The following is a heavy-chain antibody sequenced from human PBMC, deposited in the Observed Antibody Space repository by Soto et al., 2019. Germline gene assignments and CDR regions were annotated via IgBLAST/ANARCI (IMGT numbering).Heavy chain of an antibody. J-gene: IGHJ5*02. V-gene: IGHV3-21*01. CDR2: ISDSGHYI. D-gene: IGHD3-22*01. Sequence: VGSLRLSCAASGFTFSTYGMNWVGQAPGKGLEWLSSISDSGHYIYYADSVKGRFTISRDNAKNSLFLQMNSLRGEGTAVYYCARSGLALPYSASHWFDPWGHGTLVTVSS. CDR3: ARSGLALPYSASHWFDP. CDR1: GFTFSTYG.